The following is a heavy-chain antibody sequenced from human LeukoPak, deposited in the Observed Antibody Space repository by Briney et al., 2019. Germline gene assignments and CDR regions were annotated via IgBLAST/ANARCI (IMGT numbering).Heavy chain of an antibody. D-gene: IGHD3-22*01. CDR3: ARGSAPSSGYYYQMRYFDY. CDR2: ISSSSSYI. Sequence: GGSLRLSCAASGFTFSSYSMNWVRQAPGKGLEWVSSISSSSSYIYYADSVKGRFTISRDNAKNSLYLQMNSLRAEDTAVYYCARGSAPSSGYYYQMRYFDYWGQGTLVTVSS. J-gene: IGHJ4*02. CDR1: GFTFSSYS. V-gene: IGHV3-21*01.